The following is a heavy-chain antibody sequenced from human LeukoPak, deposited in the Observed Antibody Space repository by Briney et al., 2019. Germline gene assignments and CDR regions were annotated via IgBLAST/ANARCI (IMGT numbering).Heavy chain of an antibody. D-gene: IGHD3-16*02. J-gene: IGHJ4*02. CDR3: ARDEVWGSFRYVDY. CDR1: GFTVTTNY. V-gene: IGHV3-74*01. CDR2: INSDGSRT. Sequence: GGSLRLSCAASGFTVTTNYMTWVRQGPGKGLVRVSCINSDGSRTTYADSVKGRFTISRDNAKNSLYLQMNSLRAEDTAVYYCARDEVWGSFRYVDYWGQGTLVTVSS.